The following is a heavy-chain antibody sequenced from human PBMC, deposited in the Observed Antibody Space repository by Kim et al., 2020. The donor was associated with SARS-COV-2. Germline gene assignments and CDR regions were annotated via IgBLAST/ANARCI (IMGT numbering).Heavy chain of an antibody. CDR1: SGSVRSSSSY. Sequence: SETLSLTCTVSSGSVRSSSSYWVWIRQPPGKGLEWIGAIYFRGSTYYSPSFRNRVTISVDTSGNRFSLNLTSVTATDTAVYFCARASYRYCGSAGCLNWFDRWGQGTRVTV. D-gene: IGHD2-2*01. CDR2: IYFRGST. J-gene: IGHJ5*02. V-gene: IGHV4-39*01. CDR3: ARASYRYCGSAGCLNWFDR.